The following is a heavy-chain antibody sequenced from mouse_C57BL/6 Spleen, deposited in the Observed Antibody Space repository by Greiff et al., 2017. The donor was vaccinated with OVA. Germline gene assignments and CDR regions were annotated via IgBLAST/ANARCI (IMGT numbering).Heavy chain of an antibody. CDR1: GYTFTSYW. V-gene: IGHV1-61*01. CDR3: AREDYYGSPFDY. CDR2: IYPSDSET. Sequence: VQLQQPGAELVRPGSSVKLSCKASGYTFTSYWMDWVKQRPGQGLEWIGNIYPSDSETHYNQKFKDKATLTVDKSSSTAYMQLSSLTSEDSAVYYCAREDYYGSPFDYWGQGTTLTVSS. D-gene: IGHD1-1*01. J-gene: IGHJ2*01.